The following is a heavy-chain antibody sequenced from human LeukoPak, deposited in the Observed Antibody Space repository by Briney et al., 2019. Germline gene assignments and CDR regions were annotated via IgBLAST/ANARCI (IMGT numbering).Heavy chain of an antibody. CDR3: ARGKPFDYDILTGYYKGGYWFDP. CDR1: GYTFTGYY. V-gene: IGHV1-2*02. J-gene: IGHJ5*02. D-gene: IGHD3-9*01. Sequence: ASVKVSCKASGYTFTGYYMHWVRQAPGQGLEWMGWINPNSGGTNYAQKFQGRVTMTRDTSISTAYMELSRLRSEDTAVYYCARGKPFDYDILTGYYKGGYWFDPWGQGTLVTVSS. CDR2: INPNSGGT.